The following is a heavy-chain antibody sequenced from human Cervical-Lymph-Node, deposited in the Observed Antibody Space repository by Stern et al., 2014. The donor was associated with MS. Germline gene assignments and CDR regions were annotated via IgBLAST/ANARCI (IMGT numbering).Heavy chain of an antibody. Sequence: VQLVESGGGVVQPGRSLRLSCAASAFTLSSFAMHWVRQAPGKGLELVALISYDGSKKYHADSVKGRLTISRDSSNNTLYLEMDGLRAEDTAVYYCARDAGSCGPTSCYKRAFDLWGQGTLVTVSS. V-gene: IGHV3-30-3*01. D-gene: IGHD2-2*02. CDR2: ISYDGSKK. CDR1: AFTLSSFA. J-gene: IGHJ3*01. CDR3: ARDAGSCGPTSCYKRAFDL.